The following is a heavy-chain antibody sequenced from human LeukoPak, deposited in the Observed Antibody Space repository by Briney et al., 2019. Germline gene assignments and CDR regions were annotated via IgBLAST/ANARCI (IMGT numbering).Heavy chain of an antibody. CDR2: INHSGST. Sequence: SETLSLTCAVDGGSFSGYYWSWIRQPPGKGLEWIGEINHSGSTNHNPSLKSRVTRSVDTSKNQFSLKLSSVTAAHTAVYYCARAQYSYGKSRSYFDYWGHGTLVTVSS. V-gene: IGHV4-34*01. CDR1: GGSFSGYY. D-gene: IGHD5-18*01. J-gene: IGHJ4*01. CDR3: ARAQYSYGKSRSYFDY.